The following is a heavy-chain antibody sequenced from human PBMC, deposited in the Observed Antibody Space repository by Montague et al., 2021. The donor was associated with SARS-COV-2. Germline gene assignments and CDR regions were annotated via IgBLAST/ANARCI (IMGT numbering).Heavy chain of an antibody. CDR2: INYSGTT. CDR3: ARPLVRGGPKAFDI. J-gene: IGHJ3*02. Sequence: SETLSLTCTVSGGSITRNNYWGWIRQHPGKGLVWVGNINYSGTTFINTSLESRVTISVDASKNQFSPNLTSVTAADTAAYYCARPLVRGGPKAFDIWGQGALVLVSS. V-gene: IGHV4-39*01. CDR1: GGSITRNNY. D-gene: IGHD3-10*02.